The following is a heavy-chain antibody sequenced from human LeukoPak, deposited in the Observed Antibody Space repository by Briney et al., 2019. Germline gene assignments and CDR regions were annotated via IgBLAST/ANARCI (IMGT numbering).Heavy chain of an antibody. V-gene: IGHV3-23*01. CDR3: AKGTIVVVVAATDY. Sequence: GGSLRLSCAASGFTFSSYAMSWVPQAPGKGLEWVSAISGSGGSTYYADSVKGRFTISRDNSKNTLYLQMNSLRAEDTAVYYCAKGTIVVVVAATDYWGQGTLVTVSS. CDR1: GFTFSSYA. J-gene: IGHJ4*02. CDR2: ISGSGGST. D-gene: IGHD2-15*01.